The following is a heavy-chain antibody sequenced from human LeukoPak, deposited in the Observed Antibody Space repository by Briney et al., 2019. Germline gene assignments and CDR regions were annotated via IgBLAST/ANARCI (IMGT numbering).Heavy chain of an antibody. CDR2: IIPIFGTA. CDR1: GGTFSSYA. J-gene: IGHJ6*03. V-gene: IGHV1-69*05. Sequence: SVKVSCKASGGTFSSYAISWVRQAPGQGLEWMGGIIPIFGTANYAQKFQGRVTITTDESTSTAYMELSNLRSEDTAVYYCARGQPEDIVVVPAAMEADYYYYYYMDVWGKGTTVTVSS. D-gene: IGHD2-2*01. CDR3: ARGQPEDIVVVPAAMEADYYYYYYMDV.